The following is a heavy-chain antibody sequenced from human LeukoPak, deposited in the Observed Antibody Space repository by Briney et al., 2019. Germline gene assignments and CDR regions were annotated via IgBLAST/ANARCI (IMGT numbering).Heavy chain of an antibody. CDR1: GGSISSSSYY. D-gene: IGHD3-10*01. CDR3: ARHYGSGSYHPYFDY. Sequence: SEALSLTCTVSGGSISSSSYYWGWIRQPPGKGLEWIGSIYYSGSTYYNPSLKSRVTISVDTSKNQFSLKLSSVTAADTAVYYCARHYGSGSYHPYFDYWGQGTLVTVSS. J-gene: IGHJ4*02. V-gene: IGHV4-39*01. CDR2: IYYSGST.